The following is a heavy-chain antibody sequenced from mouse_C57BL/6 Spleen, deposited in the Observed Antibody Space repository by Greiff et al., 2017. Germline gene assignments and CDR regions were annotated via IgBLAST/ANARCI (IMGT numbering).Heavy chain of an antibody. CDR1: GYTFTSYW. CDR3: ARVEETYDYDAY. D-gene: IGHD2-4*01. Sequence: QVQLQQPGAELVKPGASVKMSCKASGYTFTSYWITWVKQRPGQGLEWIGDIYPGSGSTNYNEKFKSKATLTVDTSSSTAYMQLSSLTSEDSAVYYCARVEETYDYDAYWGQGTTLTVSS. V-gene: IGHV1-55*01. CDR2: IYPGSGST. J-gene: IGHJ2*01.